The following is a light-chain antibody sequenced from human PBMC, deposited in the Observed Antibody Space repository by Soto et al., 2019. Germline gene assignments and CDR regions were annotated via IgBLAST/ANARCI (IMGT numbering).Light chain of an antibody. CDR3: QQYDNWPRT. CDR2: GAS. V-gene: IGKV3-15*01. Sequence: EIVMTQSPASLSVSPGETATLSCRASQRVGINLAWYQQKPGQAPRLLIYGASTRATGIPARFSGSGSGTDFTLIISSLQSEDFAFFYCQQYDNWPRTFGQGTKVEIK. CDR1: QRVGIN. J-gene: IGKJ1*01.